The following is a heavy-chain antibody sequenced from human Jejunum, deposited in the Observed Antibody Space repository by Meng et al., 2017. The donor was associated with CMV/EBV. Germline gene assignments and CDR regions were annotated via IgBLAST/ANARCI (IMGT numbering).Heavy chain of an antibody. D-gene: IGHD3-16*02. V-gene: IGHV1-69*05. CDR3: ACGSYREDY. J-gene: IGHJ4*02. Sequence: VSCKDSGGTFSSYAITWVRQAPGQGLEWMGGIIPIFGTANYAQKFQGRVMMTTDESTTTAYMELISLRSEDTAIYFCACGSYREDYWGQGTLVTVSS. CDR2: IIPIFGTA. CDR1: GGTFSSYA.